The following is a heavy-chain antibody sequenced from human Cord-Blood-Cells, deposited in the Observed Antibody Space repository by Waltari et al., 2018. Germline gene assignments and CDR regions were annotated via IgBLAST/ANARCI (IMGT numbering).Heavy chain of an antibody. CDR3: AGLTYDSSGYFIDY. CDR1: GGSISSSSYY. J-gene: IGHJ4*02. Sequence: QLQLQESGPGLVKPSETLSLTCTVSGGSISSSSYYWGWIRQPPGKGLEWIGSIYYSGSTYYNPSLKSRVTISVDTSKNQFSLKLSSVTAADTAVYYWAGLTYDSSGYFIDYWGQGTLVTVSS. V-gene: IGHV4-39*01. D-gene: IGHD3-22*01. CDR2: IYYSGST.